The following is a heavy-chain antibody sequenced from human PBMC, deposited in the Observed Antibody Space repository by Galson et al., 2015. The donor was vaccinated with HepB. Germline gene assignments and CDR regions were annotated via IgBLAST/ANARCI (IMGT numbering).Heavy chain of an antibody. CDR2: INHSGST. V-gene: IGHV4-34*01. Sequence: TLSLTCAVYGGSFSGYYWSWIRQPPGKGLEWIGEINHSGSTNYNPSLKSRVTISVDTSKNQFSLKLSSVTAADTAVYYCARGTVVPAARRINWFDPWGQGTLVTVSS. CDR1: GGSFSGYY. J-gene: IGHJ5*02. CDR3: ARGTVVPAARRINWFDP. D-gene: IGHD2-2*01.